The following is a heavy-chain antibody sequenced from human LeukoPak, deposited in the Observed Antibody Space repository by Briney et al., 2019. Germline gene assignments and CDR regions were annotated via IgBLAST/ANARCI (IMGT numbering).Heavy chain of an antibody. CDR2: IFYSGGT. CDR3: AREGLEYSSSSVAFDI. Sequence: SETLSLTCTVSGDSISSYYWSWIRQPPGKGLEWLGYIFYSGGTNYNPSLKSRVTISVDTSKNQFSLKLSSVTAADTAVYYCAREGLEYSSSSVAFDIWGQGTMVTVSS. CDR1: GDSISSYY. J-gene: IGHJ3*02. D-gene: IGHD6-6*01. V-gene: IGHV4-59*01.